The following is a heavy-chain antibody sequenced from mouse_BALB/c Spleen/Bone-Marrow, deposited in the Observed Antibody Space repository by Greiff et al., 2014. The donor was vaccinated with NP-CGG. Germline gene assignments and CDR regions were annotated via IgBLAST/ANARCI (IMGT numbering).Heavy chain of an antibody. CDR2: IWAGGST. D-gene: IGHD2-3*01. CDR3: ARVYLWYFDV. CDR1: GFSLTSYG. Sequence: QVQLKESGPGLVAPSQSLSITCTVSGFSLTSYGVHWVRQPPGKGLEWLGVIWAGGSTNYNSALMSRLSISKDNSKSQVFLKMNSLQADDTAMYYCARVYLWYFDVWGAGTTVTVSS. V-gene: IGHV2-9*02. J-gene: IGHJ1*01.